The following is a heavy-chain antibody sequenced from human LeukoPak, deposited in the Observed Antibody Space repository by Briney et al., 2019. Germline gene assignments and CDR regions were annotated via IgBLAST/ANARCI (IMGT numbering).Heavy chain of an antibody. V-gene: IGHV3-21*01. Sequence: GGSLRLSCAASGFTFSSYSMNWVRQAPGKGLEWVSSISSSSSYIYYADSVKGRFTISRDNAKNSLYLQMNSLRAEDTAVYYCARDFGDPEGYIVATISGMDVWGQGTTVTVSS. J-gene: IGHJ6*02. CDR3: ARDFGDPEGYIVATISGMDV. CDR1: GFTFSSYS. CDR2: ISSSSSYI. D-gene: IGHD5-12*01.